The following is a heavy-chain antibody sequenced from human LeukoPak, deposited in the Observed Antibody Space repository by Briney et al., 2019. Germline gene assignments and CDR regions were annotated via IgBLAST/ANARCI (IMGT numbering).Heavy chain of an antibody. CDR3: ARRPYYGSGGEQGTDAFDI. V-gene: IGHV4-34*01. J-gene: IGHJ3*02. Sequence: SETLSLTCAVYGGSFSGYYWSWIRQPPGKGLEWIGEINHSGSTNYNPSLKSRVTISVDTSKNQFSLKLSSVTAADTAVYYCARRPYYGSGGEQGTDAFDIWGQGTMVTVSS. D-gene: IGHD3-10*01. CDR2: INHSGST. CDR1: GGSFSGYY.